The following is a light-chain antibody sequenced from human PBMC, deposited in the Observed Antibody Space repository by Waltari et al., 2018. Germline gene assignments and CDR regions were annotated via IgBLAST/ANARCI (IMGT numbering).Light chain of an antibody. J-gene: IGKJ4*01. Sequence: EIVLTQSPATLSLSPGERATLSCRASQSVSTSLAWYQQKPVQVTRLLLFDASNRATGIPVRFSGSGDWTDFTLTISCLESEDFAVYYCQHVTFGGGTKVEI. V-gene: IGKV3-11*01. CDR1: QSVSTS. CDR2: DAS. CDR3: QHVT.